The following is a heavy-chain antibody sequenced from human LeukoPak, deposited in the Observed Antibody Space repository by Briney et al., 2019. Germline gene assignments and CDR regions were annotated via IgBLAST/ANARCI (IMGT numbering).Heavy chain of an antibody. V-gene: IGHV1-24*01. CDR1: GYTLTESS. Sequence: ASVKVSCKVSGYTLTESSMHWVRQAPGKGLEWMGGFDPEDGETIYAQKFQGRVTMTEDTSTDTAYMELSSLRSEDTAVYYCATDLSVGDYLWFDPWGQGTLVTVSS. J-gene: IGHJ5*02. CDR3: ATDLSVGDYLWFDP. D-gene: IGHD4-17*01. CDR2: FDPEDGET.